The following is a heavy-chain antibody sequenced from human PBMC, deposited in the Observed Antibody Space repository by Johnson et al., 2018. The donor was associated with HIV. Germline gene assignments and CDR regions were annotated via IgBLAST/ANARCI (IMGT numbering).Heavy chain of an antibody. V-gene: IGHV3-11*01. J-gene: IGHJ3*02. Sequence: QMQLVESGGGLVQPGGSLRLSCAASGFTFSDYYMSWIRQAPGKGLEWVSNISRSGSTIYPADSVKGRFTISRDNSRKIVYLQMNSLRVNDTAVYYCAKTDPTVTQEPFDIWGQGTMVTVSS. CDR2: ISRSGSTI. CDR1: GFTFSDYY. CDR3: AKTDPTVTQEPFDI. D-gene: IGHD4-17*01.